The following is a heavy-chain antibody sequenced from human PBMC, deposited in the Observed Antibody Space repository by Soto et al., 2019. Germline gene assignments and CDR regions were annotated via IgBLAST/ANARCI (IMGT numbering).Heavy chain of an antibody. CDR2: IYYSGST. V-gene: IGHV4-31*03. CDR3: ASEAPDRAMVGY. D-gene: IGHD5-18*01. CDR1: GGSVSSGGYY. Sequence: QVQLQESGPGLVKPSQTLSLTCTVSGGSVSSGGYYWSWIRQHPGKGLEWIGYIYYSGSTYYNPSLRSRVTISVDTSKNQFSLKLSSVTAADTAVYYCASEAPDRAMVGYWGQGTLVTVSS. J-gene: IGHJ4*02.